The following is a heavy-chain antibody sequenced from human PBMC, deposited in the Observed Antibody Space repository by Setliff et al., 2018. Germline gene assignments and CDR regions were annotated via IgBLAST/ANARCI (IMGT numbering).Heavy chain of an antibody. Sequence: ASETLSLTCAVSYYSISSGYYWGWIRQPPGKGLEWIGSMYHSGSTYYSPSLESRVTISVDMSKNHLSLKLSSVTAADTAVYYCARHIWGAKMQLPHDVFDIWGQG. D-gene: IGHD2-2*01. V-gene: IGHV4-38-2*01. CDR3: ARHIWGAKMQLPHDVFDI. CDR1: YYSISSGYY. CDR2: MYHSGST. J-gene: IGHJ3*02.